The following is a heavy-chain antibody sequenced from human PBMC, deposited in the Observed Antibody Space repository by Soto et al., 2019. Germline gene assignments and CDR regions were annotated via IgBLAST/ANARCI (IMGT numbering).Heavy chain of an antibody. Sequence: GASVKVSCKASGYTFTSYARHWVRQAPGQRLEWMGWINAGNGNTKYSQKFQGRVTITRDTSASTAYMELSSLRSEDTAVYYCARDVYCSGGSCSRPRGWFDPWGQGTLVTVSS. CDR2: INAGNGNT. CDR3: ARDVYCSGGSCSRPRGWFDP. J-gene: IGHJ5*02. D-gene: IGHD2-15*01. CDR1: GYTFTSYA. V-gene: IGHV1-3*01.